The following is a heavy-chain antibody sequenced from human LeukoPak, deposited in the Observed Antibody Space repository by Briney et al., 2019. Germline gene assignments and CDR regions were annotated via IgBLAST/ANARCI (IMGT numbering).Heavy chain of an antibody. V-gene: IGHV3-23*01. Sequence: SGGSLRLSCAASGFTFSSYAMSWVRQAPGKGLEWVSAISGSGGSTYYADSVKGRFTISRDNSKNTLYLQMNSLRAEDTAVYYCAKDPLGYCSSTSCQPDYWGQGTLVTVSP. CDR2: ISGSGGST. CDR1: GFTFSSYA. J-gene: IGHJ4*02. CDR3: AKDPLGYCSSTSCQPDY. D-gene: IGHD2-2*01.